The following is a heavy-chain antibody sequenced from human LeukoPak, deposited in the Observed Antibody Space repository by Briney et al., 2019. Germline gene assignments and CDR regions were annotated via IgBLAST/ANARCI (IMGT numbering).Heavy chain of an antibody. CDR2: VDPEDGET. J-gene: IGHJ4*02. V-gene: IGHV1-69-2*01. D-gene: IGHD6-13*01. Sequence: ASVKISCKVSGYTFTDYYMHWVQQAPGKGLEWMGLVDPEDGETIYAEKFQGRVTITADTSTDTAYMELSSLRSEDTAVYYCVTALAAAGFDYWGQGTLVTVSS. CDR1: GYTFTDYY. CDR3: VTALAAAGFDY.